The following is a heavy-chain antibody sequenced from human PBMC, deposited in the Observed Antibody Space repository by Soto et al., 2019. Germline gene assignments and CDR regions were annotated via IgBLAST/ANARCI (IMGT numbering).Heavy chain of an antibody. Sequence: QVQLVQSGAEVKKPGASVKVSCKASGVTFGSYAFSWVRQAPGQGLEWMGGIIPVSGAAHYAQKFQGRVTITADESTSTAYMELSSLSSQDTAVYYCATALGCRSTSCTLDYWGQGTLVIVSS. CDR3: ATALGCRSTSCTLDY. J-gene: IGHJ4*02. D-gene: IGHD2-2*01. CDR1: GVTFGSYA. CDR2: IIPVSGAA. V-gene: IGHV1-69*01.